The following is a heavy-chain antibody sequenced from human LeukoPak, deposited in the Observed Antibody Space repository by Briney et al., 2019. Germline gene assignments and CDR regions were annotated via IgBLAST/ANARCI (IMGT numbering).Heavy chain of an antibody. D-gene: IGHD3-3*01. J-gene: IGHJ4*02. CDR3: AKDSNYDFWSGYFDY. V-gene: IGHV3-30*02. CDR2: IRYDGSNK. Sequence: GGSLRLSWAASGFTFSSYGMHWVRQAPGKGLEWVAFIRYDGSNKYYADSVKGRFTISRDNSKNTLYLQMNSLRAEDTAVYYCAKDSNYDFWSGYFDYWGQGTLVTVSS. CDR1: GFTFSSYG.